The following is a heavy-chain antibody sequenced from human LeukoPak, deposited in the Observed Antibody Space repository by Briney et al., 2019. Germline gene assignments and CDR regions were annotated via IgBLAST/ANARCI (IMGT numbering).Heavy chain of an antibody. V-gene: IGHV3-9*01. Sequence: GRSLRLSCAASGFTFDDYAMHWVRQAPGKGLEWVSGISWNSGSIGYADSVKGRFTISRDNAKNSLYLQMNRLRAEDTALYYWGKGGGGTYYYDSSGYDYWGQGTLVTVSS. J-gene: IGHJ4*02. CDR1: GFTFDDYA. CDR2: ISWNSGSI. CDR3: GKGGGGTYYYDSSGYDY. D-gene: IGHD3-22*01.